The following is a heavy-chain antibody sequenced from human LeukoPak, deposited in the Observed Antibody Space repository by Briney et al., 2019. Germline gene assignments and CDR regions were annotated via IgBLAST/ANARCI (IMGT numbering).Heavy chain of an antibody. Sequence: GGSLRLSCAASGSTFSSHTMSWVRQAPGKGLEWVSAISGSGGSTYYADSVKGRFTISRDNSKNTLYLQMNSLRAEDTAVYYCAKVIAGGLLWFGELLGGFDYWGQGTLVTVSS. CDR2: ISGSGGST. D-gene: IGHD3-10*01. CDR3: AKVIAGGLLWFGELLGGFDY. J-gene: IGHJ4*02. CDR1: GSTFSSHT. V-gene: IGHV3-23*01.